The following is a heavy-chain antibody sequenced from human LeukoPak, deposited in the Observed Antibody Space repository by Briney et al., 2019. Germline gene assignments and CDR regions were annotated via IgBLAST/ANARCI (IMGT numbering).Heavy chain of an antibody. D-gene: IGHD3-22*01. J-gene: IGHJ4*02. V-gene: IGHV3-7*01. CDR2: IKQDGSEK. CDR3: ARAVEDYYDSSGQYYFDY. CDR1: GFTFSSYW. Sequence: GGSLRLSCAASGFTFSSYWMSWVRQAPGKGLEWVANIKQDGSEKYYVDSVKGRFTISRDNAKNSLYLQMNSLRAEDTAEYYCARAVEDYYDSSGQYYFDYWGQGTLVTVSS.